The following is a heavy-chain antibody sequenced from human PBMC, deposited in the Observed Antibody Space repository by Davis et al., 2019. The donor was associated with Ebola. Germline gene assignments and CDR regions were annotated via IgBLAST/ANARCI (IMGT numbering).Heavy chain of an antibody. CDR2: IIPILGIA. CDR1: GGTFSSYA. Sequence: AASVKVSCKASGGTFSSYAISWVRQAPGQGLEWMGRIIPILGIANSAQKFKGRVTITADKSTSTSYMELSSLRAEDTAVYYGARSCSSTSCEYYFDYWGQGTLVTVSS. V-gene: IGHV1-69*04. J-gene: IGHJ4*02. D-gene: IGHD2-2*01. CDR3: ARSCSSTSCEYYFDY.